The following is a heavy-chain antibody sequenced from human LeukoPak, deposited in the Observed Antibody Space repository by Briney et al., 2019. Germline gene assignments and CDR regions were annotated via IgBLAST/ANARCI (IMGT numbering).Heavy chain of an antibody. Sequence: SETLSLTCAVYGGSFSGYYWSWIRQPPGKGLEWIGEINHSGSTNYNPSLKSRVTISVDTSKNQFSLKLSSVTAADTAVYHCARARGIAAAGILNGYWGQGTLVTVSS. CDR3: ARARGIAAAGILNGY. CDR2: INHSGST. CDR1: GGSFSGYY. J-gene: IGHJ4*02. D-gene: IGHD6-13*01. V-gene: IGHV4-34*01.